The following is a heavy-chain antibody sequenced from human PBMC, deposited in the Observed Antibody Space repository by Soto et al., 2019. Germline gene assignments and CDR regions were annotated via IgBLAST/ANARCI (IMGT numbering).Heavy chain of an antibody. V-gene: IGHV3-33*01. D-gene: IGHD3-22*01. Sequence: LRLSCAASGFTFSSYGMHWVRQAPGKGLEWVAVIWYDGSNKYYADSVKGRFTISRDNSKNTLYLQMNSLRAEDTAVYYCARDRDTMIVVAGLDYWGQGTLVTVSS. CDR2: IWYDGSNK. J-gene: IGHJ4*02. CDR3: ARDRDTMIVVAGLDY. CDR1: GFTFSSYG.